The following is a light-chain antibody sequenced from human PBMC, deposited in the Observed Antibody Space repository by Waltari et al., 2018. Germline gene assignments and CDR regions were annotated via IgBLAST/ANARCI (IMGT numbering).Light chain of an antibody. CDR2: HAS. CDR1: QSIGIY. J-gene: IGKJ1*01. Sequence: EIVLTQSPGTLSLSPGESATLSCRASQSIGIYLAWYQQRPGQAPRLLMYHASSRATGIPDRFSGSGSGTDFSLTISRLEPEDFAVYYCQKYGSLPATFGQGTKVEIK. V-gene: IGKV3-20*01. CDR3: QKYGSLPAT.